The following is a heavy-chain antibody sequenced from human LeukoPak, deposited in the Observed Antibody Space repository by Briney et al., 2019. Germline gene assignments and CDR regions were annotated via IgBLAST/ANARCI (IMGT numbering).Heavy chain of an antibody. V-gene: IGHV1-18*01. D-gene: IGHD1-1*01. Sequence: GASVKVSCTASGYTFTTYSISWVRHAPGQGLEWMVWISGYNGNTHYAQKFQGRVTITTDTSTSTAYMEMRSLRSDNTAVYYCARRQGTTLNFDYSGQGTLVTVSS. J-gene: IGHJ4*02. CDR3: ARRQGTTLNFDY. CDR1: GYTFTTYS. CDR2: ISGYNGNT.